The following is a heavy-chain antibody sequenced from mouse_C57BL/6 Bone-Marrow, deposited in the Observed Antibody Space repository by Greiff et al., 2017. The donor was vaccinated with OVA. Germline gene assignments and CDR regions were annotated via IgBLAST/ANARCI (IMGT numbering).Heavy chain of an antibody. CDR1: GYTFTDYT. CDR2: IYPRNGST. Sequence: VQLQQSDAELVKPGASVKISCKASGYTFTDYTIHWMKQRPEQGLEWIGYIYPRNGSTSYNEKFKGKATLTADKSSSTAYMQLNSLTSEDAAVYFCARVLYYYGMDYWGQGTSVTVSS. J-gene: IGHJ4*01. V-gene: IGHV1-78*01. CDR3: ARVLYYYGMDY.